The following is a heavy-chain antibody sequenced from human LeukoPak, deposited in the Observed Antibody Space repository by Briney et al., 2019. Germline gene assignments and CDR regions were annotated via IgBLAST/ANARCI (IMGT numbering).Heavy chain of an antibody. J-gene: IGHJ5*02. Sequence: LSLTCTVSGGSISSGGYDWGWIRQHPGNGLEWVWYIYWSGSTYYNPSLKSRVTISVDKAKNQFSLKLSSVTAAGRAFYYWARGYLNGSNYYTWGQGTPVTVSS. CDR2: IYWSGST. D-gene: IGHD5-24*01. V-gene: IGHV4-31*03. CDR3: ARGYLNGSNYYT. CDR1: GGSISSGGYD.